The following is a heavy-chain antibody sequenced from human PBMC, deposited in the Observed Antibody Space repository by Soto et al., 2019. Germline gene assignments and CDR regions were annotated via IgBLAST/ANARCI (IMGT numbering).Heavy chain of an antibody. J-gene: IGHJ6*02. CDR3: ARDLLAGGLYGMDV. V-gene: IGHV1-8*01. CDR2: MIPIIGNA. Sequence: WLQQSTRQGLEWLGGMIPIIGNADYVKKFQGTVTMTRGTSMSTAYMELSSLRAEDTAVYYCARDLLAGGLYGMDVWGQGTTVTVSS. D-gene: IGHD2-8*02.